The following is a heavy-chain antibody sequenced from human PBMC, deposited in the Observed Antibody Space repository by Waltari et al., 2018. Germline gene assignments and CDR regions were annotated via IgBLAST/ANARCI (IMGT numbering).Heavy chain of an antibody. J-gene: IGHJ6*02. CDR2: INSDGSIT. D-gene: IGHD1-20*01. CDR1: GFTFSSYW. V-gene: IGHV3-74*01. CDR3: ASIRGVRYGMDV. Sequence: EVQLVESGGGLVQPGGSLRLSCAASGFTFSSYWMHWVRQAPGKGLVWVSRINSDGSITSYADSVNGRFTISRDNAKNTLYLQMNSLRAEDTAVYYCASIRGVRYGMDVWGQGTTVTVSS.